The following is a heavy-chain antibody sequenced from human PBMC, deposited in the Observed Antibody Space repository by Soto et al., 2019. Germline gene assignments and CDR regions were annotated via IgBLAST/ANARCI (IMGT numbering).Heavy chain of an antibody. CDR1: GFTYDDYT. J-gene: IGHJ6*02. CDR3: TGVAPYHYAMDV. CDR2: ISWNSGRI. D-gene: IGHD2-15*01. V-gene: IGHV3-9*01. Sequence: EGQLVESGGGLVQPGRSLRLSCAASGFTYDDYTMHWVRQAPGKGLEWVSGISWNSGRIGYADSVKGRFTISRDNARNSLYLQMNSLRPEDTALYYCTGVAPYHYAMDVWGQGTTVTVSS.